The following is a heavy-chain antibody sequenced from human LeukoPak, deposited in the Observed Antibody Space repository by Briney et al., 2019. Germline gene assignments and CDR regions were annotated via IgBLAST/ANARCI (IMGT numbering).Heavy chain of an antibody. CDR3: ARDLGYYGSGTPFDY. CDR2: IYTSGST. CDR1: GGSISSGSYY. J-gene: IGHJ4*02. V-gene: IGHV4-61*02. Sequence: SQTLSLTCTVSGGSISSGSYYWSWIRQPAGKGLEWIGRIYTSGSTNYNPSLKSRVTISVDTSKNQFSLKLSSVTAADTAAYYCARDLGYYGSGTPFDYWGQGTLVTVSS. D-gene: IGHD3-10*01.